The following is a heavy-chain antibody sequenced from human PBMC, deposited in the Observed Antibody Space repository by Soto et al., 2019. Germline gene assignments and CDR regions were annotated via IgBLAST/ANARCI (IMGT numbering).Heavy chain of an antibody. CDR2: IYYSGST. J-gene: IGHJ5*02. Sequence: SETLSLTCTVSGGSISSGGYYWSWIRQHPGKGLEWIGYIYYSGSTYYNPSLKSRVTISVDASKNQFSLKLSSVTAADTAVYYCARETPGYSIKPGLWFDPWGQGTLVTVSS. CDR3: ARETPGYSIKPGLWFDP. CDR1: GGSISSGGYY. V-gene: IGHV4-31*03. D-gene: IGHD6-13*01.